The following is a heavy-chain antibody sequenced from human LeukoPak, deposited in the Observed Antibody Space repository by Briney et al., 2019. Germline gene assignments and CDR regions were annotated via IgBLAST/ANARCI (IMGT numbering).Heavy chain of an antibody. V-gene: IGHV4-59*01. Sequence: SETLSLTCAVYGGSFSDYSWTWIRRPPGKGLEWIGYIYYSGSTNYNPSLKSRVTISVDTSKNQFSLKLSSVTAADTAVYYCARVRGTSFPWYFDLWGRGTLVTVSS. CDR1: GGSFSDYS. J-gene: IGHJ2*01. D-gene: IGHD2-2*01. CDR2: IYYSGST. CDR3: ARVRGTSFPWYFDL.